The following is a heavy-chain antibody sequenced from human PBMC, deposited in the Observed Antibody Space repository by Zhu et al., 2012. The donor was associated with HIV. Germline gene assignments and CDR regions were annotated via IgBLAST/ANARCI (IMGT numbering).Heavy chain of an antibody. CDR3: AGQIAVADARPGYFDR. Sequence: QVQLQQWGAGLLKPSETLSLTCAVYGASFSSYYWTWLRQSPGKGLERIGDINHSGNTNYNSSFKSRVTISIDNSKNQFSLSLKSVTADDSAVYFCAGQIAVADARPGYFDRWGQGILVTVSS. CDR1: GASFSSYY. J-gene: IGHJ1*01. V-gene: IGHV4-34*01. CDR2: INHSGNT. D-gene: IGHD2-21*01.